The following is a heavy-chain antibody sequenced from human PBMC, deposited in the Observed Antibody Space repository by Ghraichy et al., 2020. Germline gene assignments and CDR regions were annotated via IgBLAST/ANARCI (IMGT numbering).Heavy chain of an antibody. V-gene: IGHV3-66*02. CDR3: ARHDWFDP. J-gene: IGHJ5*02. Sequence: GGSLRLSCAVTGFIVSADYMSWVRQAPGKGLVWVSIIYSDGRTYYADSVKGRFTISRDISKNTLYLQIHSLRVEDTAVYYCARHDWFDPWGRGTQVTVSS. CDR2: IYSDGRT. CDR1: GFIVSADY.